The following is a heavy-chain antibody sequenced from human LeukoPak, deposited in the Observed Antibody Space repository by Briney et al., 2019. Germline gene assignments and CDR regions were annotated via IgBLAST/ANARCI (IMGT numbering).Heavy chain of an antibody. Sequence: PGGSLRLSCAASGFTFSSYAMHWVRQAPGKGLEWVAVISYDGSNKYYADSVKGRFTISRDNSKNTLYLQMNSLRAEDTAVYYCARTQNRAAAGDYWGQGTLDTVSS. J-gene: IGHJ4*02. CDR1: GFTFSSYA. V-gene: IGHV3-30-3*01. D-gene: IGHD6-13*01. CDR2: ISYDGSNK. CDR3: ARTQNRAAAGDY.